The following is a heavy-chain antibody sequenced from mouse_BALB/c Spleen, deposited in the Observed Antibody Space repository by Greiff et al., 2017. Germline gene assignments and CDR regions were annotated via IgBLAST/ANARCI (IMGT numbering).Heavy chain of an antibody. D-gene: IGHD2-3*01. J-gene: IGHJ2*01. V-gene: IGHV14-3*02. CDR1: GFNIKDTY. CDR3: SRVHNDGYSLFDY. Sequence: EVQLQQSGAELVKPGASVKLSCTASGFNIKDTYMHWVKQRPEQGLEWIGRIDPANGNTKYDPKFQGKATITADTSSNTAYLQLSSLTSEDTAVYYCSRVHNDGYSLFDYWGQGTTLTVSS. CDR2: IDPANGNT.